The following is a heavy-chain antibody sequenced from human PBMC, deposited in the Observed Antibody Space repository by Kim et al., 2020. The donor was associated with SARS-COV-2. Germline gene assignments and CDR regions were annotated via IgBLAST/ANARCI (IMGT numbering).Heavy chain of an antibody. Sequence: YADFMKGQFTISRDNSKNILYLEMKSLRGDDTAVYFCARGASPGNWRIDYWGEGTLVTVSS. V-gene: IGHV3-30*01. CDR3: ARGASPGNWRIDY. J-gene: IGHJ4*02.